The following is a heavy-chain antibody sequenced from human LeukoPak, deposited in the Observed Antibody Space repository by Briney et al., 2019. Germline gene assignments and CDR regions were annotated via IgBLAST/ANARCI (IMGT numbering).Heavy chain of an antibody. J-gene: IGHJ4*02. CDR1: GGSVSSGSYY. CDR2: IYYSGST. Sequence: PSETLSLTCTVSGGSVSSGSYYWSWLRPPQGQGLEWVGYIYYSGSTNYNPSLKSRVTMSVDTSKTQFSLKLSSVTAADTAVYYCARVGDSRGYSSDYWGQGTLVTVSS. V-gene: IGHV4-61*01. D-gene: IGHD3-22*01. CDR3: ARVGDSRGYSSDY.